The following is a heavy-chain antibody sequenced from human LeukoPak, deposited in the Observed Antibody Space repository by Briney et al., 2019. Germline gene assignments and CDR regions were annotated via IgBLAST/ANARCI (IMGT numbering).Heavy chain of an antibody. CDR3: AKEVDTIGGDY. J-gene: IGHJ4*02. Sequence: GGSLRLSCAASGFTFSSYAMHWVRQAPGKGLEWVAVISYDGSNKYYADSVKGRFTISRDNSKNTLYLQMNSLRAEDTAVYYCAKEVDTIGGDYWGQGTLVTVSS. CDR2: ISYDGSNK. V-gene: IGHV3-30-3*01. CDR1: GFTFSSYA. D-gene: IGHD3-16*01.